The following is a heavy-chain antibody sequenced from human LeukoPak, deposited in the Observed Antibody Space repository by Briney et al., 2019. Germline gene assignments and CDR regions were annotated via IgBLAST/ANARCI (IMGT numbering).Heavy chain of an antibody. Sequence: PGGSLRLSCAASGFTFITYGMHWVRQAPGKGLEWVAVISHDAYNTYYADSVKGRFTISRDNSKNTLYLQMNSLRAEDTAVYYCAKDLGRPWPAYFDFWGQGTLVTVSS. CDR3: AKDLGRPWPAYFDF. CDR2: ISHDAYNT. CDR1: GFTFITYG. D-gene: IGHD5-12*01. J-gene: IGHJ4*02. V-gene: IGHV3-30*18.